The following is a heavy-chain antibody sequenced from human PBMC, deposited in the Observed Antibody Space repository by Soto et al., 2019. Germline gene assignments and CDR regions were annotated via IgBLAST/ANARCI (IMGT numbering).Heavy chain of an antibody. CDR3: AKDHWSRYYYYYGMDV. D-gene: IGHD3-3*01. Sequence: GGSLRLSCAVSGFTFSSYGMHWVRQAPSKGLEWVAVISYDGSNKYYADSVKGRFTISRDNSKNTLYLQMNSLRAEDTAVYYCAKDHWSRYYYYYGMDVWGQGTTVTVSS. V-gene: IGHV3-30*18. CDR1: GFTFSSYG. CDR2: ISYDGSNK. J-gene: IGHJ6*02.